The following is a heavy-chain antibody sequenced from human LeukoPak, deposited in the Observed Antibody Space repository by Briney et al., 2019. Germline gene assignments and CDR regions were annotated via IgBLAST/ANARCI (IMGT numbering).Heavy chain of an antibody. CDR2: IYHSGST. Sequence: SETLSLTCTVSGGSISSSNYSWSWIRQPPGKGLEWIGYIYHSGSTYYNPSLKSRVTISVDRSKNQFSLKLSSVTAADTAVYYCARAHGRPYYYDSSGRAFDIWGQGTMVTVSS. J-gene: IGHJ3*02. CDR1: GGSISSSNYS. CDR3: ARAHGRPYYYDSSGRAFDI. D-gene: IGHD3-22*01. V-gene: IGHV4-30-2*01.